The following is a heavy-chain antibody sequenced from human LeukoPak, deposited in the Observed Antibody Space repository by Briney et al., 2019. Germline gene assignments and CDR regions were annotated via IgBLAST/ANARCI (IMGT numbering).Heavy chain of an antibody. CDR2: ISSSGSTI. CDR1: GFTFSDYY. CDR3: ARVQEGYGSGRRDNYYYYYMDV. V-gene: IGHV3-11*01. D-gene: IGHD3-10*01. Sequence: GGSLRLSCAASGFTFSDYYMNWIRQAPGKGLEWVSYISSSGSTIYYADSVKGRFTISRDNSKNTLYLQMNSLRAEDTAVYYCARVQEGYGSGRRDNYYYYYMDVWGKGTTVTISS. J-gene: IGHJ6*03.